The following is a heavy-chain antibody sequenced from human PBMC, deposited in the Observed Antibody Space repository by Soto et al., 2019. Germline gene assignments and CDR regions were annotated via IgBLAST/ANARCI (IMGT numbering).Heavy chain of an antibody. CDR3: ARPPGYISDWYYFDL. Sequence: GASVNVSCKASGYSFIDYYIHWVRQAPGQGFEWMGRISPKSGGTSYAQKFEGRVTMTWDTSLNTAYMELSSLISDDTAVYYCARPPGYISDWYYFDLWGQGTLVTVSS. V-gene: IGHV1-2*02. J-gene: IGHJ4*02. CDR2: ISPKSGGT. D-gene: IGHD3-9*01. CDR1: GYSFIDYY.